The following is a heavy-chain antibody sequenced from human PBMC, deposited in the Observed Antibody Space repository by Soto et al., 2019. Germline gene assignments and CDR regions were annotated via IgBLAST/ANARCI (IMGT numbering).Heavy chain of an antibody. Sequence: SETLSLTCTVSGASIYSPTYYWACIRQPPGKGLEWVGSIYYSGATYSNPSLSRRVIISADALRKHISLTLSSATASDTAVYYCARLSDRRYFDFWGQGAVVTVSS. CDR2: IYYSGAT. J-gene: IGHJ4*02. CDR3: ARLSDRRYFDF. V-gene: IGHV4-39*02. D-gene: IGHD6-6*01. CDR1: GASIYSPTYY.